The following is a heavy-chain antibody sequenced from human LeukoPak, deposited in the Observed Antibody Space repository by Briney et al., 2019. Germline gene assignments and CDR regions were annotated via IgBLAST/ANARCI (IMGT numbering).Heavy chain of an antibody. CDR1: GFTFTSYG. D-gene: IGHD3-22*01. V-gene: IGHV3-30*02. CDR2: IRYDGSKK. Sequence: GGSLRLSCAASGFTFTSYGIHWVRQAPGKGLEWVASIRYDGSKKYYADSVKGRFTISRDNSKNTLYLQMNSLRAEDTAVYYCAKAGGDFYDSSGYFDYWGQGTLVTVSS. CDR3: AKAGGDFYDSSGYFDY. J-gene: IGHJ4*02.